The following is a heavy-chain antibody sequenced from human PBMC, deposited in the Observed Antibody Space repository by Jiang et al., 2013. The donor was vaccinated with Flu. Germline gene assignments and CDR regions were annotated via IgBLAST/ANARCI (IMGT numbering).Heavy chain of an antibody. CDR2: IIPVFGTT. J-gene: IGHJ6*02. CDR1: GGTFSSYA. CDR3: VLGNIGRDYYYGMDV. D-gene: IGHD1-26*01. Sequence: SGAEVKKPGSSVKVSCKASGGTFSSYAISWVRQAPGEGLEWMGGIIPVFGTTNYAQKFQARVAITAYKSTNTAYMELTSLRSEDTAIYYCVLGNIGRDYYYGMDVWGQGTTVTV. V-gene: IGHV1-69*06.